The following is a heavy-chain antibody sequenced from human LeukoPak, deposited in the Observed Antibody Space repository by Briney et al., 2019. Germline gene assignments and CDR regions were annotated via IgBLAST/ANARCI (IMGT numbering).Heavy chain of an antibody. CDR2: FSSDGSIT. CDR1: GFTFSSYW. CDR3: TFGYVVMGAFDI. V-gene: IGHV3-74*01. J-gene: IGHJ3*02. D-gene: IGHD3-16*01. Sequence: GGSLRLSCAASGFTFSSYWMHWVRQTPGKGLVWVSRFSSDGSITTYADSVKGRFTISRDNAKNTLYLQMNSLRAEDTAVYYCTFGYVVMGAFDIWGHGTMVTVSS.